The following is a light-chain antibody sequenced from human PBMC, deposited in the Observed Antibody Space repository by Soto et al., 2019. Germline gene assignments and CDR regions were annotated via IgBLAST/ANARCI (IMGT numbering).Light chain of an antibody. CDR2: GNG. CDR3: QSYDNRLQWV. V-gene: IGLV1-40*01. J-gene: IGLJ3*02. Sequence: QAEVTQPPSVSGAPGQRITISCTGSSSNIGAGFDVFWYQQFPGTAPKLLMYGNGNRPSGVPDRFSGSKSGTSASLAITGLQADDEGDYYCQSYDNRLQWVFGGGTKLTVL. CDR1: SSNIGAGFD.